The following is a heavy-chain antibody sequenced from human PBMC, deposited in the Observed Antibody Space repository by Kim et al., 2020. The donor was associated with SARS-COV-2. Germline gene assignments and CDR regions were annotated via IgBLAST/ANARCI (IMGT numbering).Heavy chain of an antibody. D-gene: IGHD2-2*02. Sequence: SETLSLTCTVSGGSISNYYWSWIRQPAGKGLEWIGRIYTSGGTNYSPSLKSRVTISIDTSKSQFSLNLSSVTAADTAVYYCARVGCSSTACYTRGMDVWG. CDR2: IYTSGGT. V-gene: IGHV4-4*07. J-gene: IGHJ6*01. CDR3: ARVGCSSTACYTRGMDV. CDR1: GGSISNYY.